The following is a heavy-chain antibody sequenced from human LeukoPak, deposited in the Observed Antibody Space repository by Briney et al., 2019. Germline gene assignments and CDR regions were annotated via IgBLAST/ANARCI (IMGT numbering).Heavy chain of an antibody. D-gene: IGHD3-22*01. CDR3: ARGLYYYDSSGSLY. J-gene: IGHJ4*02. CDR1: GGSFSGYY. V-gene: IGHV4-34*01. CDR2: INHSGST. Sequence: SETLSLTCAVYGGSFSGYYWSWIRQPPWKGLEWIGEINHSGSTNYNPSLKSRVTISVDTSKNQFSLKLSSVTAADTAVYYCARGLYYYDSSGSLYWGQGTLVTVSS.